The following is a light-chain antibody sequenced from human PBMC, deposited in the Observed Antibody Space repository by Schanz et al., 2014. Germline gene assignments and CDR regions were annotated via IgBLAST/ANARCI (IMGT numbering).Light chain of an antibody. V-gene: IGKV3-20*01. CDR1: QSVRSNF. Sequence: EILLTQSPATLSLSPGERATLSCGASQSVRSNFLAWYQQKPGQAPRLIIHGASSRATGIPDRISGSGSGTDFTLTISRLEPEDFAVYYCQQFGGSPLTFGAGTKVDIK. CDR2: GAS. J-gene: IGKJ4*01. CDR3: QQFGGSPLT.